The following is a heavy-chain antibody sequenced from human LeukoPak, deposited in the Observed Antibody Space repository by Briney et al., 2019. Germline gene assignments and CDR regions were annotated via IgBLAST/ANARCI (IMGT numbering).Heavy chain of an antibody. CDR2: ISWNSGNI. Sequence: GGSLRLSCADSGFTFSSYAMSWVRQAPGKGLEWVSGISWNSGNIGYADSVKGRFTISRDNAKNSLYLQMNSLRAEDTALYYCAKDMGYSSGWYRFDYWGQGTLVTVSS. D-gene: IGHD6-19*01. V-gene: IGHV3-9*01. CDR1: GFTFSSYA. CDR3: AKDMGYSSGWYRFDY. J-gene: IGHJ4*02.